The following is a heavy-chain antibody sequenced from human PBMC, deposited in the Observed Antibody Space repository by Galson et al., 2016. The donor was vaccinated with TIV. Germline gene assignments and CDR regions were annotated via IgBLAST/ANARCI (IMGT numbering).Heavy chain of an antibody. D-gene: IGHD3-3*01. V-gene: IGHV1-69*13. Sequence: SVKVSCKASGGIFRSYAISWVRQAPGQGLEWMGGIIAIFGIPNYAQKFQGRVTITAGESTTTVYMELSSLRSDDTAVYYCARGSSYYSNYLDVWGKGTTVTVSS. J-gene: IGHJ6*03. CDR3: ARGSSYYSNYLDV. CDR1: GGIFRSYA. CDR2: IIAIFGIP.